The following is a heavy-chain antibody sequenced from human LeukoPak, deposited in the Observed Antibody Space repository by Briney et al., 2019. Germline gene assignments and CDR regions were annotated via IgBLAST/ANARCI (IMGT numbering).Heavy chain of an antibody. CDR1: GGSISSGGYS. D-gene: IGHD6-19*01. V-gene: IGHV4-30-2*03. Sequence: SQTLSLTCAVSGGSISSGGYSWSWIRQPPGKGLEWIAYAYHTEHTHYNPSLKSRVTISLYTSKSQVSLKVNSVTAADTAVYYCARHPFSAPFDYWGQGTLVTVSS. CDR3: ARHPFSAPFDY. CDR2: AYHTEHT. J-gene: IGHJ4*02.